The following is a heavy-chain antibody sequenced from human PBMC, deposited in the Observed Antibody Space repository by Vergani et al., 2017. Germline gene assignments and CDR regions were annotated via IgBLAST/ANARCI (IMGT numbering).Heavy chain of an antibody. V-gene: IGHV3-49*04. Sequence: EVQLVESGGDLVQPGRSLRLSCQTSGFNFGEYGVSWVRQAPGKGLEWIGFIRSKTYGATTEYAASVRGRFTISRDGSKGIAYLQMSSLKKEDTAVYRCAVEIYDYGGSRDFDYWGQGTLVVVSS. CDR2: IRSKTYGATT. J-gene: IGHJ4*02. D-gene: IGHD4-23*01. CDR3: AVEIYDYGGSRDFDY. CDR1: GFNFGEYG.